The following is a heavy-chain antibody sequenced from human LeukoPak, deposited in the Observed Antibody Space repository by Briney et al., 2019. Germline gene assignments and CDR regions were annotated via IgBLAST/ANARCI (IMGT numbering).Heavy chain of an antibody. Sequence: GGSLRLSCEGSGFTFSSYGMHWVRQAPGKGLEWVTLISNDGNKKYYEDSVRGRFTISRDNAKKSLYLQMNSLTVEDTAVYYCATAGDSTGSYRGRTFFGGQGTLVTVSS. V-gene: IGHV3-30*03. J-gene: IGHJ4*02. D-gene: IGHD3-22*01. CDR1: GFTFSSYG. CDR3: ATAGDSTGSYRGRTFF. CDR2: ISNDGNKK.